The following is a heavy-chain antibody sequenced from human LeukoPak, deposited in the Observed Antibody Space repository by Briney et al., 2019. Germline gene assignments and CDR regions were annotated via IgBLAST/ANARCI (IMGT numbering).Heavy chain of an antibody. CDR2: ISWNSGSI. CDR3: AEAAGPGEFTVIDY. Sequence: PGRSLRLSCAASGFTFDDYAMHWVRQAPGKGLEWVSGISWNSGSIGYADSVKGRFTISRDNAKNSLYLQMNSLRAEDTALYYCAEAAGPGEFTVIDYWGQGTLVTVSS. V-gene: IGHV3-9*01. CDR1: GFTFDDYA. D-gene: IGHD4-17*01. J-gene: IGHJ4*02.